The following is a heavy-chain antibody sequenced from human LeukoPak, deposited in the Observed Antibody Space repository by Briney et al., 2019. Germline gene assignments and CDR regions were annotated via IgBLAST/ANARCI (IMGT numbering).Heavy chain of an antibody. CDR3: ARSRTFIAAAGTAGWFDP. V-gene: IGHV1-8*01. CDR2: MNPNSGNT. D-gene: IGHD6-13*01. CDR1: GYTFTSYD. Sequence: GASVKVSCKASGYTFTSYDINWVRQATGQGLEWMGWMNPNSGNTGYAQKFQGRVTMTRNTSISTAYMELSSLRSEDTAVYYCARSRTFIAAAGTAGWFDPWGQGTLVTVSS. J-gene: IGHJ5*02.